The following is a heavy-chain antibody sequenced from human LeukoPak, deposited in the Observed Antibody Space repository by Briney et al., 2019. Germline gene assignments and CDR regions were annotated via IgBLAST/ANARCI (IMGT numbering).Heavy chain of an antibody. CDR1: GFSFTTYW. V-gene: IGHV5-51*01. CDR2: IYPGDSNI. Sequence: GESLQISCKGSGFSFTTYWIGWVRQMPGKGLEWMGIIYPGDSNIRYSPSFQGQVAISADKSISTAYLQWSSLRASDTAMYYCARALRYCSGGSCYKWFDPWGQGTLVTVSS. D-gene: IGHD2-15*01. CDR3: ARALRYCSGGSCYKWFDP. J-gene: IGHJ5*02.